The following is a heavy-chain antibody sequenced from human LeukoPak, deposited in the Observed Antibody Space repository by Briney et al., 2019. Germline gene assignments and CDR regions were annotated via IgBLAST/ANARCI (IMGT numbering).Heavy chain of an antibody. CDR1: GFTFSSYA. J-gene: IGHJ6*02. Sequence: GGSLRLSCAASGFTFSSYAMSWVRQAPGKGLEWVSAISGSGGSTYYADSVKGRFTISRDNSKNTLYLQMNGLRAEDTAVYYCAKGGGGPGDIVVVVAATSLYYYGMDVWGQGTTVTVSS. V-gene: IGHV3-23*01. CDR2: ISGSGGST. D-gene: IGHD2-15*01. CDR3: AKGGGGPGDIVVVVAATSLYYYGMDV.